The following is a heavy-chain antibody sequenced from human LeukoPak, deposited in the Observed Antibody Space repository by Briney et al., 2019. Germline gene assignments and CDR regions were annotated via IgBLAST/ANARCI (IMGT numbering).Heavy chain of an antibody. CDR1: EFTFSSYG. J-gene: IGHJ4*02. CDR3: AKAGYSSGWRNFDY. Sequence: PGGSLRLSCAASEFTFSSYGMHWVRQAPGKGLEWVAVISYDGSNKFYEDSVKGRFTISRDNSKNTLYLQMSSLRAEDTAVYYCAKAGYSSGWRNFDYWGQGTLVTVSS. D-gene: IGHD6-19*01. CDR2: ISYDGSNK. V-gene: IGHV3-30*18.